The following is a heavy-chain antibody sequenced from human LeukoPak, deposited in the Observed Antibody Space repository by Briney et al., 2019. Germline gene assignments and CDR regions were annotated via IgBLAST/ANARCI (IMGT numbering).Heavy chain of an antibody. V-gene: IGHV3-33*01. CDR3: AGATYYYYYYTDV. J-gene: IGHJ6*03. CDR2: IWYDGSNK. Sequence: GRSLRLSCAASGFTFSSYGMHWVRQAPGKGLEWVAVIWYDGSNKYYADSVKGRFTISRDNSKNTLYLQMNSLRAEDTAVYYCAGATYYYYYYTDVWGKGTTVTVSS. CDR1: GFTFSSYG.